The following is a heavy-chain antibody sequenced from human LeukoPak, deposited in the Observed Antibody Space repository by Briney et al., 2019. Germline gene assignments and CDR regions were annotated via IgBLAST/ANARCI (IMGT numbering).Heavy chain of an antibody. CDR2: ISAYNGNT. J-gene: IGHJ4*02. CDR1: AYTFTSYG. CDR3: AREYSGYDWGHFDY. Sequence: ASVKVSCKASAYTFTSYGITWVRQAPGQGLESMGWISAYNGNTNYAQKLQGRVTMTTDTSTSTAYMELRSLRSDDTAVYYCAREYSGYDWGHFDYWGQGTLVTVSS. D-gene: IGHD5-12*01. V-gene: IGHV1-18*01.